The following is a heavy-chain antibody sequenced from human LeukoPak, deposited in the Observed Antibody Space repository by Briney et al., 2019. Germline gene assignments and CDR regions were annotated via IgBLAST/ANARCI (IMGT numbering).Heavy chain of an antibody. J-gene: IGHJ4*02. V-gene: IGHV4-4*02. CDR1: GGSISSSNW. CDR3: ARAGGASSSWYGY. D-gene: IGHD6-13*01. Sequence: SETLSLTCAVSGGSISSSNWWSWVRQPPGKGLERIGEIYHSGSTNYNPSLKSRVTISVDKSKNQFSLKLSSVTAADTAVYYCARAGGASSSWYGYWGQGTLVTVSS. CDR2: IYHSGST.